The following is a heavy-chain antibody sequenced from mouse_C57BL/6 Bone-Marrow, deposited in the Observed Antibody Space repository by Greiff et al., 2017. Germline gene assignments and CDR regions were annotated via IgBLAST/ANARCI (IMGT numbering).Heavy chain of an antibody. V-gene: IGHV1-18*01. CDR1: GYTFTDYN. CDR3: ARSPHYYGSPWFAY. CDR2: INPNNGGT. D-gene: IGHD1-1*01. Sequence: VQLKESGPELVKPGASVKIPCKASGYTFTDYNMDWVKQSHGKSLEWIGDINPNNGGTIYNQKFKGKATLTVDKSSSTAYMELRSLTSEDTAVYYCARSPHYYGSPWFAYWGQGTLVTVSA. J-gene: IGHJ3*01.